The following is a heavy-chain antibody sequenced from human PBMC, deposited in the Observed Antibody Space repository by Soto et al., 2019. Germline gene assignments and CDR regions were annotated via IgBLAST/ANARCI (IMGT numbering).Heavy chain of an antibody. CDR3: AKATGSKYYDYIWGSYPPFDY. CDR1: GFTFSIYA. Sequence: GGSLRLSCAASGFTFSIYAMSWVRQAPGKGLEWVSAISGSGGSTYYADSVKGRFTIPRDNSKNTLYLQMNSLRAEDTAVYYCAKATGSKYYDYIWGSYPPFDYWGQGTLVTVSS. V-gene: IGHV3-23*01. CDR2: ISGSGGST. D-gene: IGHD3-16*02. J-gene: IGHJ4*02.